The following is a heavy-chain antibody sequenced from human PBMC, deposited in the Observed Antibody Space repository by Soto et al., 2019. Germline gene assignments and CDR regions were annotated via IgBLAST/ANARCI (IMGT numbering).Heavy chain of an antibody. J-gene: IGHJ4*02. CDR3: ARGGGYSSSWYTPRVDY. CDR2: IYYSGST. V-gene: IGHV4-59*01. D-gene: IGHD6-13*01. Sequence: SETLSLTCTVSGGSISSYYWSWIRQPPGKGLEWIGYIYYSGSTNYNPSLKSRVTISVDTSKNQFSLKLSSVTAADTAVYYCARGGGYSSSWYTPRVDYWGQGTLVTVSS. CDR1: GGSISSYY.